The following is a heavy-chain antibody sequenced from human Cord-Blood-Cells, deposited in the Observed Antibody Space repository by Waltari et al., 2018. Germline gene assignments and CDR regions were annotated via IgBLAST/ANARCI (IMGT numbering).Heavy chain of an antibody. J-gene: IGHJ4*02. CDR2: SSSSSSYI. D-gene: IGHD5-18*01. CDR3: AIDSPDTAMVTMLDY. Sequence: EVHLVEHGGGVVKHVGCRGLACTCYGFNFSIYITYWLREALGKGLGWVSSSSSSSSYIYYADSVKCRFTISRDNAKNSLYLQMTILRAEDTAVYYCAIDSPDTAMVTMLDYWGQGTLVTVSS. V-gene: IGHV3-21*01. CDR1: GFNFSIYI.